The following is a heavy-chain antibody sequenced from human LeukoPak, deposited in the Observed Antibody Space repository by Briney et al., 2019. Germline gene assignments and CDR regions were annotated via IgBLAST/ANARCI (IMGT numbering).Heavy chain of an antibody. V-gene: IGHV1-8*03. CDR2: MNPNSGNT. Sequence: ASVKVSCKASGYTFTSYDINWVRQATGQGLEWMGWMNPNSGNTGYAQKFQGRVTITRNTSISTAYMELSSLRSEDTAVYYCARLRGYGDSLDYWGQGTLVTVSS. CDR3: ARLRGYGDSLDY. D-gene: IGHD5-12*01. J-gene: IGHJ4*02. CDR1: GYTFTSYD.